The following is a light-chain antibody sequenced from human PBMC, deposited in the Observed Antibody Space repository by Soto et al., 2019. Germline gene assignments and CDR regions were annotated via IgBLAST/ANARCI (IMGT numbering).Light chain of an antibody. CDR1: SSDVGGSNY. CDR3: GSYTSSSTLYV. CDR2: DVS. V-gene: IGLV2-14*01. J-gene: IGLJ1*01. Sequence: HSALTQPASVSGSPGQSITISCTGTSSDVGGSNYVSWYQQHPGKAPKLMIYDVSNRPSGVSNRFSGSKSGNTASLTISGLQAEDEADYYCGSYTSSSTLYVFGTGTKLTVL.